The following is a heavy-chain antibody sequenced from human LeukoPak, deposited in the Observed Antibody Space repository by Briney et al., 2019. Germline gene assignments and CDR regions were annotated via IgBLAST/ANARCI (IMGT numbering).Heavy chain of an antibody. J-gene: IGHJ4*02. D-gene: IGHD6-6*01. V-gene: IGHV1-8*03. CDR3: ARAKNSIAARLVFAY. Sequence: ASVKVSCKASGYTFTDYDISWVRQAAGHGLEWMGWMNPYNGDTDFVQKFQGRLSITRNISISTAYMELSSLRSEDTAVYYCARAKNSIAARLVFAYWGQGTLVTVSS. CDR1: GYTFTDYD. CDR2: MNPYNGDT.